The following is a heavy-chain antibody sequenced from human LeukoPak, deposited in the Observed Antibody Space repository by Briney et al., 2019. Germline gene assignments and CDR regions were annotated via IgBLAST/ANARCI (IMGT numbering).Heavy chain of an antibody. D-gene: IGHD3-10*01. V-gene: IGHV4-4*02. CDR1: GGSISSSNW. CDR3: ARASGQPHCYYYGMDV. Sequence: SETLSLTCAVSGGSISSSNWWSWVRQPPGKGLEWIGEIYHSGSTNYNPSLKSRVTISVDKSKNQFSLKLSSVTAADTAVYYCARASGQPHCYYYGMDVWGQGTTVTVSS. J-gene: IGHJ6*02. CDR2: IYHSGST.